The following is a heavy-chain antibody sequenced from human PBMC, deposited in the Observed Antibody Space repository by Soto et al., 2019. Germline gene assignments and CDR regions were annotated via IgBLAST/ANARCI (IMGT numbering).Heavy chain of an antibody. CDR2: ISRSGDSL. CDR1: GFTFSSYS. CDR3: ASNYGLFDD. D-gene: IGHD4-17*01. J-gene: IGHJ4*02. V-gene: IGHV3-21*01. Sequence: PXGSLRRACVGSGFTFSSYSVSWIRRAPGKGLECVSSISRSGDSLYYADSVKGRFTISRDNAENSVFLQMSNLRVDDTAIYYCASNYGLFDDWGQGTLVTVSS.